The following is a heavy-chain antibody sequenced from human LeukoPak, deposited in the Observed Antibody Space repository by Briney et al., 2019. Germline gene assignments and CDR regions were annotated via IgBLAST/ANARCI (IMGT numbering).Heavy chain of an antibody. Sequence: GGSLRLSCAASGFTFSSSAMSWVRQAPGKGLEWVSAISGSGGITYYADSVKGRFTISRDNSKNTLSLQMNSLRAEDTAVYYCAKTETEEWDPSGFDIWGQGAMVTVSS. CDR3: AKTETEEWDPSGFDI. V-gene: IGHV3-23*01. CDR1: GFTFSSSA. CDR2: ISGSGGIT. D-gene: IGHD1-26*01. J-gene: IGHJ3*02.